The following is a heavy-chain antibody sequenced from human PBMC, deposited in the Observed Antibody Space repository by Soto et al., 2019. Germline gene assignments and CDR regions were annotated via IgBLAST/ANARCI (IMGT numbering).Heavy chain of an antibody. D-gene: IGHD5-12*01. CDR1: GGSFTGYY. V-gene: IGHV4-34*01. CDR3: TRGQEGVVATH. J-gene: IGHJ4*02. CDR2: VKDGGVT. Sequence: QVQLQQWGAGLLKPSETLSLTCVVNGGSFTGYYWSWVRQPPGKGLEWIGEVKDGGVTNYSPSLRSRVTISSDAPKKQFSLKVTSVTAADTAVYYCTRGQEGVVATHWDQGTLVTVSS.